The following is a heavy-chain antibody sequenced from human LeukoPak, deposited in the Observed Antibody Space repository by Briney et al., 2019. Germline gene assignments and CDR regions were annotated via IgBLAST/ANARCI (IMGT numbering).Heavy chain of an antibody. CDR2: INSDASSI. CDR1: GFSFSTHW. J-gene: IGHJ3*02. V-gene: IGHV3-74*01. CDR3: VSSEWYAAFDI. Sequence: GGSLRPSCTASGFSFSTHWMHWARQAPGKGPLWVARINSDASSISYADSVKGRFTISRDNSQNTLYLQMNNLGVEDTAMFYCVSSEWYAAFDIWGQGTMVTVSS. D-gene: IGHD6-19*01.